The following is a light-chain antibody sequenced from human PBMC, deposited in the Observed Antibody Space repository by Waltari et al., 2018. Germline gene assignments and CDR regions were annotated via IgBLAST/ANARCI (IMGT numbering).Light chain of an antibody. CDR3: SSYTQSRTRV. Sequence: QSALTQSASVSGSPGQSITISCTGTSSTVGSYDLVSWYQQLPGRAPTLILFGVAKRPSGISDRFSGSKSGNTASLTISGLQSEDEAHYYCSSYTQSRTRVFGGGTKLTVL. J-gene: IGLJ3*02. CDR1: SSTVGSYDL. CDR2: GVA. V-gene: IGLV2-23*02.